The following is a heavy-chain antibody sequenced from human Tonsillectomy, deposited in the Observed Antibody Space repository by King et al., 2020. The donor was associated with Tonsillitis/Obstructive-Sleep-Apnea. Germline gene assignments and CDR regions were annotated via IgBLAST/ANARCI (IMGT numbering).Heavy chain of an antibody. CDR1: GGSFSGYY. D-gene: IGHD3-10*01. V-gene: IGHV4-34*01. Sequence: QVQLQQWGAGLLKPSETLSLTCAVYGGSFSGYYWSWIRQPPGKGLEWIGEINHSGSTNYNPSLKSRVTISVDTSKNQFSLKLSSVTAADTAVHYCAAYGSGTLYYYYYMDVWGKGTTVTVSS. J-gene: IGHJ6*03. CDR2: INHSGST. CDR3: AAYGSGTLYYYYYMDV.